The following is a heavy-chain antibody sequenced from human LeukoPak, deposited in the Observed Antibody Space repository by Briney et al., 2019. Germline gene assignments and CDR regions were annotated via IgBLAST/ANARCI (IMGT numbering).Heavy chain of an antibody. V-gene: IGHV3-23*01. CDR3: AKVTQHTAKYYYGMDV. CDR2: ISGSGGST. Sequence: GGSLRLSCAASGFTFSSYAMSWVRQAPGKGLEWVSAISGSGGSTYYADSVKGRFTISRDNSKNTLYLQMNSLRAKDTAVYYCAKVTQHTAKYYYGMDVWGQGTTVTVSS. D-gene: IGHD5-18*01. CDR1: GFTFSSYA. J-gene: IGHJ6*02.